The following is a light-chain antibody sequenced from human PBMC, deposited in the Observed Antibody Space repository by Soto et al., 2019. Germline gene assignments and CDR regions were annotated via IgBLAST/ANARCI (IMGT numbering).Light chain of an antibody. CDR1: ESITSSQ. Sequence: EIVLTQSPGTLSLSPGERVTLSCRASESITSSQLAWYQEKPGQAPRLLIYFASTRATGIPDRFSGSGSGTDFTLTISRLEPEDFGVYYRLHYFTAPHSFGQGTKLEI. CDR3: LHYFTAPHS. J-gene: IGKJ2*03. CDR2: FAS. V-gene: IGKV3-20*01.